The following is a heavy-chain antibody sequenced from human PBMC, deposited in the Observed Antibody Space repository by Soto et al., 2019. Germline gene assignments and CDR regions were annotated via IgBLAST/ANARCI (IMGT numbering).Heavy chain of an antibody. D-gene: IGHD4-4*01. J-gene: IGHJ5*02. CDR3: ARLAMTSVTNNWFDP. CDR2: TSYSGKT. V-gene: IGHV4-39*02. CDR1: GGSISSRSYY. Sequence: QLQLQESGPGLVKPAETLSLTCTVSGGSISSRSYYWGWIRQSPGQGLAWIGSTSYSGKTYYNPSLKGRVTISVDTSRTHFSLKVTSATAADTGFYYCARLAMTSVTNNWFDPWGQGTQVTVSS.